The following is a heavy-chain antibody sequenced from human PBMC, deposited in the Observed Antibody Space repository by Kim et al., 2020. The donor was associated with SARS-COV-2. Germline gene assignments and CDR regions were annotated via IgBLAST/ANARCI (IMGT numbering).Heavy chain of an antibody. D-gene: IGHD3-22*01. J-gene: IGHJ3*02. CDR3: ARDGGGYDTSGNYFAFDI. V-gene: IGHV3-30*01. Sequence: ASVKGRFTIPRDNYKNTLYLQMNSLRAEDTAVYYCARDGGGYDTSGNYFAFDIWGQGTMVTVSS.